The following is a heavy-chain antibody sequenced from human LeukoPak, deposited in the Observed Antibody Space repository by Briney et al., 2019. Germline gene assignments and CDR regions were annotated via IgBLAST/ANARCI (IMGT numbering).Heavy chain of an antibody. CDR3: ARVSGMVAAEYYFDY. CDR1: GYTFTGYY. D-gene: IGHD2-15*01. J-gene: IGHJ4*02. Sequence: ASVKVSCKASGYTFTGYYMHWVRQAPGQGLEWMGIINPNGYSTRSAQKFQGRVTMTRDTPTSTVYMELSSLRSEDTAVYYCARVSGMVAAEYYFDYWGQGALVTVSS. V-gene: IGHV1-46*01. CDR2: INPNGYST.